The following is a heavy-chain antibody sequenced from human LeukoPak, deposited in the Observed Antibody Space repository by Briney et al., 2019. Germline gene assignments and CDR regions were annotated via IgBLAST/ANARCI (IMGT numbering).Heavy chain of an antibody. CDR3: AREEGRVVDY. CDR1: GFTFSSYS. D-gene: IGHD3-10*01. CDR2: ISSSSSYI. Sequence: GGSLRLSCAASGFTFSSYSMNWVRQAPGKGLEWVSSISSSSSYIYYADSVTGRFTISRDNAKNSLYLQMNSLRAEDTAVYYCAREEGRVVDYWGQGTLVTVSS. J-gene: IGHJ4*02. V-gene: IGHV3-21*01.